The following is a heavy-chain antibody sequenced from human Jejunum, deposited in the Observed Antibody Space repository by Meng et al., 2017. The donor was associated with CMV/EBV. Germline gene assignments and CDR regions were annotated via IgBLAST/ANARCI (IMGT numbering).Heavy chain of an antibody. V-gene: IGHV3-21*01. CDR2: ISSGSSFI. Sequence: SGFTFRNYTMNWVRQAPGKGLEWVASISSGSSFIFYADSVKGRFTISRDNSKNTLYVQMNSLRPEDTAVYYCAREPQLEIDAFDIWGRGTMVTVSS. CDR3: AREPQLEIDAFDI. D-gene: IGHD1-1*01. CDR1: GFTFRNYT. J-gene: IGHJ3*02.